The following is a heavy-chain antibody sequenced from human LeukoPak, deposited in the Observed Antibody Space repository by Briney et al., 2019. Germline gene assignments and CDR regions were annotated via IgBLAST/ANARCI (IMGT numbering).Heavy chain of an antibody. D-gene: IGHD2-21*02. J-gene: IGHJ5*02. V-gene: IGHV3-23*01. Sequence: GGSLRLSCAASGFAFSSYAMSWVRQAPGKGLEWVSAISGSGGSTYYADSVKGRFTISRDNSKNTLYLQMNSLRAEDTAVYYCAKDQNIVVVTAMSWGQGTLVTVSS. CDR3: AKDQNIVVVTAMS. CDR1: GFAFSSYA. CDR2: ISGSGGST.